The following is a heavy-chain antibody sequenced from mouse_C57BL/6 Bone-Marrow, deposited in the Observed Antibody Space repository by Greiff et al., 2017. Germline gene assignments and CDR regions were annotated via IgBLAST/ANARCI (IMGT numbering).Heavy chain of an antibody. CDR1: GYTFTDYY. CDR2: IYPGSGNT. J-gene: IGHJ1*03. CDR3: TEGGSWYFDV. V-gene: IGHV1-76*01. Sequence: VQLQQSGAELVRPGASVKLSCKASGYTFTDYYINWVKQRPGQGLEWIARIYPGSGNTYYNEKFKGKATLTAEKSSSTAYMQLSSLTSEDSAVYFGTEGGSWYFDVWGTGTTVTVSS.